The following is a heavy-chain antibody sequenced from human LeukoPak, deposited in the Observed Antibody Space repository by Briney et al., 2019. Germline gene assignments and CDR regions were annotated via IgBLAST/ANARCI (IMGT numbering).Heavy chain of an antibody. D-gene: IGHD5-18*01. CDR1: GFTFSSYG. V-gene: IGHV3-30*18. J-gene: IGHJ4*02. CDR3: AKEDSYGPIDY. Sequence: GGSLRLSCAASGFTFSSYGMHWVRQAPGKGLEWVAVISYDGSNKYYADSVKGRFTISRDNSKNTLYLQMNSLRAEDTAVYYCAKEDSYGPIDYWGQGTLVTVSS. CDR2: ISYDGSNK.